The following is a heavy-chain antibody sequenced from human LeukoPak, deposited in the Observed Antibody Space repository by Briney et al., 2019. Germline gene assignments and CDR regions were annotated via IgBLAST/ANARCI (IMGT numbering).Heavy chain of an antibody. V-gene: IGHV3-21*01. J-gene: IGHJ5*02. CDR1: GFTFSSYN. D-gene: IGHD2/OR15-2a*01. CDR3: ARGKTSQNIVTRKTYNWFDP. Sequence: GGSLRLSCAASGFTFSSYNMNWVRQAPGKGLEWVSSISSSSDYIYYADSVKGRFTMSRDNAKNSLYLQMKSLRAEDTAVYYCARGKTSQNIVTRKTYNWFDPWGQGTLVTVSS. CDR2: ISSSSDYI.